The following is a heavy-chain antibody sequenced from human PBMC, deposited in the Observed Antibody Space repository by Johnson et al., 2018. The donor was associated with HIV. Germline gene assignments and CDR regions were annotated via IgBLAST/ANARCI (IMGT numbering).Heavy chain of an antibody. CDR3: AREARYSPYPDAFDI. CDR2: ISSSGSTI. Sequence: QVQLVESGGGLVKPGGSLRLSCVGSELTFTDAWMSWVSQAPGKGLEWVSYISSSGSTIYYADSVKGRFTISRDNSKNTLYLQMNSLRAEDTAVYYCAREARYSPYPDAFDIWGQGTMVTVSS. D-gene: IGHD2-21*01. V-gene: IGHV3-11*04. CDR1: ELTFTDAW. J-gene: IGHJ3*02.